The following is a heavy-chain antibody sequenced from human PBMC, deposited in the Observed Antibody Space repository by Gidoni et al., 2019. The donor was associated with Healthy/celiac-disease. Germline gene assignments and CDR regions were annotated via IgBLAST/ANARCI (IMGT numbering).Heavy chain of an antibody. Sequence: QVQLQQWGAGLLKPSETLSLTCTVSGGSFRGYYWSWSRQPPGKGLEWIGELNHSGSTNYNPALKSRVTISVDTSKNQFSLKLSSVTAADTAVYYCARVRGDCSSASCPAYYFDYWGQGTLVTVSS. CDR2: LNHSGST. V-gene: IGHV4-34*01. D-gene: IGHD2-2*01. CDR3: ARVRGDCSSASCPAYYFDY. J-gene: IGHJ4*02. CDR1: GGSFRGYY.